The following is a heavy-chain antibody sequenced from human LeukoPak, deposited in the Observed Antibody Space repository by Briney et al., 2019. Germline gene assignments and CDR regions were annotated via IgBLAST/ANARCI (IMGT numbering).Heavy chain of an antibody. Sequence: SETLSLTCTVSGGSVNSGSYYWSWIRQPPGKGLDWIGYIYYTRNTNYNPSLKSRVTISVDMSKNQFSLKLNSVTAADTAVYFCARHDYGGNHRFDYWGQGTLVTVSS. D-gene: IGHD4-23*01. CDR3: ARHDYGGNHRFDY. CDR1: GGSVNSGSYY. CDR2: IYYTRNT. V-gene: IGHV4-61*01. J-gene: IGHJ4*02.